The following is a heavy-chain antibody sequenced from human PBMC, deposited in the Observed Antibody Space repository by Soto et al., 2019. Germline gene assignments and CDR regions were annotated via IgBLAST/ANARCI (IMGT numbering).Heavy chain of an antibody. CDR3: PATTSPEWSYMDA. Sequence: SQTLALTCAISGDRVSSNSASWNWIRLSPSRGLEWLARTYYRSRWYNDYAVSVRSRITVNPDTSQNQFSLQLTSVTPADTAVYYCPATTSPEWSYMDAWGKGTTVTLSS. D-gene: IGHD1-7*01. CDR2: TYYRSRWYN. V-gene: IGHV6-1*01. CDR1: GDRVSSNSAS. J-gene: IGHJ6*03.